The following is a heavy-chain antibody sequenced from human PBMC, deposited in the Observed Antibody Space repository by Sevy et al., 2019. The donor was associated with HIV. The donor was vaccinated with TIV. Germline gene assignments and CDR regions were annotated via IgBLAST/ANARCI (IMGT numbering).Heavy chain of an antibody. J-gene: IGHJ6*02. CDR3: ATAVVPAAMDYYYYGIDV. Sequence: ASVKVSCKVSGYTLTELSMHWVRQAPGKGLEWMGGFDPEDGETIYAQKFQGRVTMTEDTSTDTAYMELSSLRSEDTAVYYCATAVVPAAMDYYYYGIDVWGQGTTVTVSS. D-gene: IGHD2-2*01. CDR1: GYTLTELS. V-gene: IGHV1-24*01. CDR2: FDPEDGET.